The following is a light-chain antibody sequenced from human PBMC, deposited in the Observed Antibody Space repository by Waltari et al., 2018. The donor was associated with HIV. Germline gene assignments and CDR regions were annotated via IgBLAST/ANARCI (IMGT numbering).Light chain of an antibody. CDR1: QNIRSN. Sequence: DIQMTEPRSSLSASVGDRVTIRCRAIQNIRSNLNWYQQKPGKAPMLLIYSGSRLETRVPSMFSGSGSGTDFTLTIRNLQPEHFATYPGQPSYSSPPTFGQGPNVEI. V-gene: IGKV1-39*01. CDR2: SGS. CDR3: QPSYSSPPT. J-gene: IGKJ1*01.